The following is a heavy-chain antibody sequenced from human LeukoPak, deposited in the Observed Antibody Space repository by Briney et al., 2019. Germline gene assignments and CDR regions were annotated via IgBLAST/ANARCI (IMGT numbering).Heavy chain of an antibody. D-gene: IGHD3-16*01. CDR3: AREGGHLPYYYYGMDV. Sequence: GASVKVSCKASGGTFSSYAISWVRQAPGQGLEWMGGIIPIFGTANYAQKFQGRVTITADESTSTAYMELSSLRSEDTAVYYCAREGGHLPYYYYGMDVWGQGTTVTVSS. J-gene: IGHJ6*02. CDR2: IIPIFGTA. V-gene: IGHV1-69*13. CDR1: GGTFSSYA.